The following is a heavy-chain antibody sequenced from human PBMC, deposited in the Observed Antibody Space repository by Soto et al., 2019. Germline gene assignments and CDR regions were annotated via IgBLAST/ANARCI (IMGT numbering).Heavy chain of an antibody. CDR3: AREERGRRYDFWSGYYRDGSWFDP. V-gene: IGHV4-59*01. CDR2: IYYSGST. CDR1: GGSISSYY. J-gene: IGHJ5*02. D-gene: IGHD3-3*01. Sequence: QVQLQESGPGLVKPSETLSLTCTVSGGSISSYYWSWIRQPPGKGLEWIVYIYYSGSTNYNPSLKSRVTISVDTSKNQFTLKLSSVTAADTAVYYCAREERGRRYDFWSGYYRDGSWFDPWGQGTLVTVSS.